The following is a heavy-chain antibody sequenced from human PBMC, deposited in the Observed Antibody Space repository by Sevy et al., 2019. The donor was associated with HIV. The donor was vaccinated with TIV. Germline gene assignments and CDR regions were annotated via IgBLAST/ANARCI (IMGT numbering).Heavy chain of an antibody. V-gene: IGHV1-3*01. CDR2: ISAANGDT. CDR1: GYTFTSYI. CDR3: AKDFCSGGSCNSAFFY. D-gene: IGHD2-15*01. Sequence: ASVKVSCKASGYTFTSYIIYWVRQAPGQSLECMGWISAANGDTKYSQKFQGRVSFTRDTSASTAYMELSSLRSEDTAVYYCAKDFCSGGSCNSAFFYWGQGTLVTVSS. J-gene: IGHJ4*02.